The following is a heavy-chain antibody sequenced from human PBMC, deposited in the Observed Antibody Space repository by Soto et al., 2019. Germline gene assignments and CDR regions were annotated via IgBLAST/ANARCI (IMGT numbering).Heavy chain of an antibody. CDR2: ISYDGSNK. J-gene: IGHJ4*02. D-gene: IGHD3-22*01. V-gene: IGHV3-30*18. CDR1: GFTFSSYG. Sequence: GGSLRLSCAASGFTFSSYGMHWVRQAPGTGLEWVAVISYDGSNKYYADSVKGRFTISRDNSKNTLYLQMNSLRAEDTAVYYCAKDLDYYDSSGSTDYWGQGTLVTVSS. CDR3: AKDLDYYDSSGSTDY.